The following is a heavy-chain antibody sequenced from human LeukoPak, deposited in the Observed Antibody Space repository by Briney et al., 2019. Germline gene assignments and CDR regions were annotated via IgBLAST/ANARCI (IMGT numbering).Heavy chain of an antibody. V-gene: IGHV4-34*01. Sequence: PSETLSLTCAVYGGSFSGYYWSWIRQPPGKGLEWIGEINHSGSTNYNPSLKSRVTISVDTSKNQFSLKLSSVTAADTAVYYCARLLHYYDSSGYFIVWGQGTLVTVSS. CDR2: INHSGST. CDR1: GGSFSGYY. D-gene: IGHD3-22*01. J-gene: IGHJ4*02. CDR3: ARLLHYYDSSGYFIV.